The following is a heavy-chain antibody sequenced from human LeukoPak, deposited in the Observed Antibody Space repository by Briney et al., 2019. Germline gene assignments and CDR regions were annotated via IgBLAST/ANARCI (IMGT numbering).Heavy chain of an antibody. V-gene: IGHV3-23*01. CDR2: IGGSGSGA. D-gene: IGHD2-15*01. J-gene: IGHJ6*02. CDR1: GFAFNSYI. Sequence: GGSLRLSCAASGFAFNSYIMSWVRQAPGEGLEWVSSIGGSGSGAYYSDSVRGRFTISRDNSKNMLYLQMDSLRAEDTAVYYCAKEFYFATAVWGQGTTVTVSS. CDR3: AKEFYFATAV.